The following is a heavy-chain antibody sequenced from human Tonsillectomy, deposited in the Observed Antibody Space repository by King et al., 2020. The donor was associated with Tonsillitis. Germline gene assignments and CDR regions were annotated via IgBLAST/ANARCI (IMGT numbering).Heavy chain of an antibody. V-gene: IGHV3-74*01. CDR2: IDSDGSTT. J-gene: IGHJ4*02. D-gene: IGHD1-26*01. CDR1: GFPFSSYW. CDR3: TRDLGAIVGATTADY. Sequence: VQLVESGGGLVQPGGSLRLSCAASGFPFSSYWMHWVRQPPGKGLVRVSRIDSDGSTTGYADSVKGRFTISRDNAKNTLYLQMNSLRAEDTAVYYCTRDLGAIVGATTADYWGRGTLAT.